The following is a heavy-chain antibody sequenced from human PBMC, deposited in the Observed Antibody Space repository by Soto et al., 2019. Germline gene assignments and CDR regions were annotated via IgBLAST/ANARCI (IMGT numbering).Heavy chain of an antibody. CDR2: IYYSGST. CDR1: GGSISSSSYY. CDR3: ARQGSSWKTYYFDY. D-gene: IGHD6-13*01. Sequence: QLQLQESGPGLVKPSETLSLTCTVSGGSISSSSYYWGWIRQPPGKGLEWIGSIYYSGSTYYNPSLKSRVTISVDTSKNQFSLKLSSVTAADTAVYYCARQGSSWKTYYFDYWGQGTLVTVSS. V-gene: IGHV4-39*01. J-gene: IGHJ4*02.